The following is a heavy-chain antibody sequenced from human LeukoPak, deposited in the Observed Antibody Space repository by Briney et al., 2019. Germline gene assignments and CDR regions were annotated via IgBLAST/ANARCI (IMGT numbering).Heavy chain of an antibody. D-gene: IGHD2-21*02. CDR3: ARAGCGGDCWGNNDAFDI. J-gene: IGHJ3*02. CDR1: GYTFTGYY. CDR2: INPNSCGT. Sequence: GASVKVSCKASGYTFTGYYMHWVRHAPGQGLEWMGWINPNSCGTNYAQKFQGRVTMTRDTSISTAYMELRRLRSADTAVYYCARAGCGGDCWGNNDAFDIWGQGTMVTVSS. V-gene: IGHV1-2*02.